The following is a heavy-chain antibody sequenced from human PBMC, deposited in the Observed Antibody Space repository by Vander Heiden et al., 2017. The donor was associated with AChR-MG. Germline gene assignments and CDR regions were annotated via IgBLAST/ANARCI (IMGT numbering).Heavy chain of an antibody. V-gene: IGHV3-33*01. CDR3: ARGLYSRNAFDI. Sequence: QVQLVESGGGVVQPGRSLRRSCAASGFTFSSYGMHWVRQAPGKGLEWVAVIWYDGSNKYYADSVKGRFTISRDNSKNTLYLQMNSLRAEDTAVYYCARGLYSRNAFDIWGQGTMVTVSS. CDR1: GFTFSSYG. CDR2: IWYDGSNK. J-gene: IGHJ3*02. D-gene: IGHD6-13*01.